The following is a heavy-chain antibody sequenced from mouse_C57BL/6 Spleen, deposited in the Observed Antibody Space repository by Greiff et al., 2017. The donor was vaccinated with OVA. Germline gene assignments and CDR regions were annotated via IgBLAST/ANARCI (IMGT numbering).Heavy chain of an antibody. CDR1: GYAFSSYW. D-gene: IGHD1-2*01. V-gene: IGHV1-80*01. CDR3: ARTAHYAMDY. Sequence: VQLQQSGAELVKPGASVKISCKASGYAFSSYWMNWVKQGPGKGLGWIGRIYPGDGDTTYNGKFKGKATLTADKSASTAYRKLSSLTSEDSAVYFCARTAHYAMDYWGQGTSVTVSS. J-gene: IGHJ4*01. CDR2: IYPGDGDT.